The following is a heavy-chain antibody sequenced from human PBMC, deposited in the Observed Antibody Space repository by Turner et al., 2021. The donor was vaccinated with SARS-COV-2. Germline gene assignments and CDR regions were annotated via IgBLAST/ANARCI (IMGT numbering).Heavy chain of an antibody. D-gene: IGHD6-13*01. CDR1: GFAFSCNG. V-gene: IGHV3-33*01. CDR3: ARASQNGYSSSWYDPDIDY. CDR2: IWYDGSNK. J-gene: IGHJ4*02. Sequence: QVQLVESGGGVVQPGRSLRLSCAASGFAFSCNGIHWVRQAPGKGLEWVAVIWYDGSNKYYADSVKGRFTIARDNSKNTLYLQMNSLRAEDTAVYYCARASQNGYSSSWYDPDIDYWGQGTLVTVSS.